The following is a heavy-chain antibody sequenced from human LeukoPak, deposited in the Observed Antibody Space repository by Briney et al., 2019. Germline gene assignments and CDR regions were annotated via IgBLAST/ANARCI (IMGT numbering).Heavy chain of an antibody. V-gene: IGHV1-2*02. J-gene: IGHJ6*02. CDR1: GYTFTGYY. CDR2: INPNTGVT. CDR3: ARDRTTVTTGYYGMDV. Sequence: GAPLKIPCKSAGYTFTGYYMHWVRQPPGEGLEWMGWINPNTGVTNYAQKFQGRVTLTRDTSIITAYMELTRLRSDDTAVYYCARDRTTVTTGYYGMDVWGQGTTVTVSS. D-gene: IGHD4-17*01.